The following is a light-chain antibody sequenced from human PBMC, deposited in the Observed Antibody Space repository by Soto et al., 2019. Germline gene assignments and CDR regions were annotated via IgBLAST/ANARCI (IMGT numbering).Light chain of an antibody. CDR2: GAS. CDR1: QDIRNY. V-gene: IGKV1-6*01. J-gene: IGKJ1*01. CDR3: LQDHNYFWT. Sequence: IQMTQSPSSLSASVGDRVTITCRASQDIRNYLGWYQQKPGKAPKLLIYGASSLQSGVPSRFAGSGSGTDFTLTISSLQPEDSASYFCLQDHNYFWTFGQGTKVDIK.